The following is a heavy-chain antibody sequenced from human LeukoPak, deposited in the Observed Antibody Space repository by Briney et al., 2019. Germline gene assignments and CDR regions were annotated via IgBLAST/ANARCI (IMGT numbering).Heavy chain of an antibody. CDR2: MNPNSGNT. Sequence: ASVKVSCKASGYTFTSYDINWVRQATGQGLEWMGWMNPNSGNTGYAQKFQGRVTMTRNTSISTAYMELSSLRSEDTAVYYCARGLYGSGSYRFYYYMDVWGKGTTVTISS. CDR3: ARGLYGSGSYRFYYYMDV. V-gene: IGHV1-8*01. CDR1: GYTFTSYD. J-gene: IGHJ6*03. D-gene: IGHD3-10*01.